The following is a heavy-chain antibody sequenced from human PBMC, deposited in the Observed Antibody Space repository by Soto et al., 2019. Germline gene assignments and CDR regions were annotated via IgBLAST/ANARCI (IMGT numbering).Heavy chain of an antibody. J-gene: IGHJ3*02. Sequence: PSETLSLTCTVSGGSISSSSYYWGWIRQPPGKGLEWIGSIYYSGSTYYNPSLKSRVTISVDTSKNQFSLKLSSVTAADTAVYYCARRRESSGWYGGGAFDIWGQGTMVTVSS. CDR2: IYYSGST. CDR1: GGSISSSSYY. CDR3: ARRRESSGWYGGGAFDI. V-gene: IGHV4-39*01. D-gene: IGHD6-19*01.